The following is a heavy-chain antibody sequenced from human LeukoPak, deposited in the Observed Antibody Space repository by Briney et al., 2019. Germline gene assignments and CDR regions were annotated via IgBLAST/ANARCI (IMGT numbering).Heavy chain of an antibody. CDR3: ARLRNYYGSGPYPYFDY. V-gene: IGHV5-51*01. D-gene: IGHD3-10*01. J-gene: IGHJ4*02. CDR2: TSPITSDT. Sequence: GESLKISCKGSGYTFNTYWIAWVRQMPGKGLEWMGITSPITSDTTYSPSFQGRVSVSVDRSITTVYLHWSSLQASDTAIYYCARLRNYYGSGPYPYFDYWGQGTLVTVSS. CDR1: GYTFNTYW.